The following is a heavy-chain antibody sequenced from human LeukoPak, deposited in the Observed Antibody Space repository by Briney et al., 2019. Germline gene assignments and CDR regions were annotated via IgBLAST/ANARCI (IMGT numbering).Heavy chain of an antibody. CDR1: GFTFRSYS. CDR2: ISSGSSTI. V-gene: IGHV3-48*01. J-gene: IGHJ4*02. D-gene: IGHD3-10*01. CDR3: ARDIYGSGSYYRYFDY. Sequence: PGGSLRLSCAASGFTFRSYSMNWVRRAPGKGLEWVSYISSGSSTIYYADSVKGRFTISRDNAKNSLYLQMNSLRAEDTAFYYCARDIYGSGSYYRYFDYWGQGTLVTVSS.